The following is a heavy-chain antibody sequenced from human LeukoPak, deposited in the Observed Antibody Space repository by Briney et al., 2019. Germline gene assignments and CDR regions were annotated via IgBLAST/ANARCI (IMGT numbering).Heavy chain of an antibody. CDR3: AKDGYYDCRSWGYFDS. CDR2: IGVSGVNT. J-gene: IGHJ4*02. Sequence: GGSLRLSCAASGFTFSAYSMSWVRQAPGKGLEWVSAIGVSGVNTFYADSVKGRFTISRDNSKNMLYLQVNSLRAEDTAVYYCAKDGYYDCRSWGYFDSWGQGTLVTVSS. V-gene: IGHV3-23*01. CDR1: GFTFSAYS. D-gene: IGHD3-22*01.